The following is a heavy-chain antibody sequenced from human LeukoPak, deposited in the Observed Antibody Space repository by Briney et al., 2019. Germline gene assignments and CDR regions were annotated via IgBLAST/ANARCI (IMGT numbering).Heavy chain of an antibody. Sequence: GGSLRLSCAASGFTFSSYWMSWVRQAPGKGLEWVANIKQDGSEKYYVDSVKGRFTISRDNAKNSLYLQMNSLRAEDTAVYYCARDSDLYYYYYMDVWGKGTTVTVSS. D-gene: IGHD2-21*01. V-gene: IGHV3-7*01. J-gene: IGHJ6*03. CDR3: ARDSDLYYYYYMDV. CDR2: IKQDGSEK. CDR1: GFTFSSYW.